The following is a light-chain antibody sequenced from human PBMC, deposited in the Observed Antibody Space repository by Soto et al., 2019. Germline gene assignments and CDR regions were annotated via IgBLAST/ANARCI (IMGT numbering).Light chain of an antibody. J-gene: IGLJ3*02. CDR2: EVT. V-gene: IGLV2-14*01. CDR3: SSYTTAYTQV. CDR1: SNDVGYYNY. Sequence: QSVLSQPASVSGSPGQSITISCTGTSNDVGYYNYVSWYQQHPGQAPKLMIFEVTTRPSGVSDRFSGSKSGNTASLTISRLQAEDEAHYYCSSYTTAYTQVFGGGTKLTVL.